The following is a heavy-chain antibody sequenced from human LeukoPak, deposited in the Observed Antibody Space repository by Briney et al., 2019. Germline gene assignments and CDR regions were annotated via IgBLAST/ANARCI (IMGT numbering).Heavy chain of an antibody. J-gene: IGHJ5*02. D-gene: IGHD1-26*01. CDR3: TKREGPTSGSYDYFDP. V-gene: IGHV4-4*09. Sequence: SEPLSLTCTVSGGSISGNYWSWIRQPPGQGLEWIAYIHSSGYTNYNLSLKSRVTISVDTSNNQFSLKVTSGSAADTAMYYCTKREGPTSGSYDYFDPWGQGALVTVSS. CDR2: IHSSGYT. CDR1: GGSISGNY.